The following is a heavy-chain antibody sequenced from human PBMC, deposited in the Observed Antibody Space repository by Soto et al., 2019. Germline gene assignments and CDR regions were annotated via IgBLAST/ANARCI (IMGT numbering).Heavy chain of an antibody. V-gene: IGHV1-46*01. D-gene: IGHD3-3*01. Sequence: ASVKVSCKASGYTFTGYYMHWVRQAPGQGLEWMGRVLASGGNTDYAQKFKGRITLARDTSAGTVNMELTSLTSEDTAVYYCARGGATIFGVIAYWGQGTLVTVSS. CDR1: GYTFTGYY. J-gene: IGHJ4*02. CDR2: VLASGGNT. CDR3: ARGGATIFGVIAY.